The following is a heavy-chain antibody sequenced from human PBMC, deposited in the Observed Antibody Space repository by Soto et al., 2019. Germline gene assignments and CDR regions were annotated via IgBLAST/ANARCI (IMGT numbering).Heavy chain of an antibody. Sequence: SETLSLTCTVSGGSISSSSYYWGWIRQPPGKGLEWIGSIYYSGSTYYNPSLKSRVTISVDTSKNQFSLKLSSVTAADTAVYYCARGDGESGYYYFDYWGQGTLVTVSS. CDR1: GGSISSSSYY. CDR3: ARGDGESGYYYFDY. D-gene: IGHD3-10*01. V-gene: IGHV4-39*07. CDR2: IYYSGST. J-gene: IGHJ4*02.